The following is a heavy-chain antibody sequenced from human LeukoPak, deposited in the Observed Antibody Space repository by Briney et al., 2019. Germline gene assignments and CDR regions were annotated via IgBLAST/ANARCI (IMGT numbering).Heavy chain of an antibody. CDR3: ERGHHNWASYYGMDV. V-gene: IGHV4-34*01. CDR1: GGSFSGYY. Sequence: PSETLSLTCAVYGGSFSGYYWSWIRQPPGKRLEWIGEINHSGSTNYNPYLKSRVTISVDTSKNQFSLKLSSVTATDTAVYYCERGHHNWASYYGMDVWGQGTTVTVSS. CDR2: INHSGST. J-gene: IGHJ6*02. D-gene: IGHD1-1*01.